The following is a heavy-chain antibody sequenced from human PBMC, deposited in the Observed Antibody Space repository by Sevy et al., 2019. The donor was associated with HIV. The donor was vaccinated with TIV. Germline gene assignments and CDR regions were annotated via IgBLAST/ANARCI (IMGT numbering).Heavy chain of an antibody. J-gene: IGHJ1*01. CDR2: ISSSSSYI. V-gene: IGHV3-21*01. Sequence: GGSLSLSCAASGFTFSSYSMNWVRQAPGKGLEWVSSISSSSSYIYYADSVKGRFTISRDNAKNSLYLQMNSLRAEDTAVYYCARGPPTNEYFQHWGQGTLVTVSS. D-gene: IGHD1-1*01. CDR1: GFTFSSYS. CDR3: ARGPPTNEYFQH.